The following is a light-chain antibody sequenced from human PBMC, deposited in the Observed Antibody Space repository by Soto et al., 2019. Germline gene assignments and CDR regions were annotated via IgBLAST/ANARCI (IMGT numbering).Light chain of an antibody. CDR2: AAS. CDR1: ETIKKNY. CDR3: QQYAESPIT. J-gene: IGKJ5*01. V-gene: IGKV3-20*01. Sequence: EIVLTQSPGSLSLSPGEGSTLSCRASETIKKNYLAWYQQQPGQAPRLRIYAASRRATGIPDRFSGGGSGTDFTLTISRLEPEDIAVFYCQQYAESPITFGQGTRLEIK.